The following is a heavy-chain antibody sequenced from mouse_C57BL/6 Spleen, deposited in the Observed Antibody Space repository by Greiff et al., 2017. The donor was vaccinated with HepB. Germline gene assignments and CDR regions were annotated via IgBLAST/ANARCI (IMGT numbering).Heavy chain of an antibody. Sequence: VQLQQSGAELVKPGASVKLSCKASGYTFTEYTIHWVKQRSGQGLEWIGWFYPGSGSIKYNEKFKDKATLTADKSSSTVDMELSRLTSEDSAVYFCARHEDDDYDAYWYFDVWGTGTTVTVSS. V-gene: IGHV1-62-2*01. CDR2: FYPGSGSI. J-gene: IGHJ1*03. CDR3: ARHEDDDYDAYWYFDV. D-gene: IGHD2-4*01. CDR1: GYTFTEYT.